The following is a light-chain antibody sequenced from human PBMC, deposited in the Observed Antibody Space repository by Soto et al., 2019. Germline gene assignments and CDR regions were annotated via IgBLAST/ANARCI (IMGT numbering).Light chain of an antibody. J-gene: IGLJ1*01. CDR1: SSDIGGYNY. Sequence: QSVLTQPASVSGSPGQSITISCAGTSSDIGGYNYVSWYQQHPGKAPKVMIYEVSNRPSGVSNRFSGSKSGNTASLTISGLQAEDEADYYCSSYTSSSHPFGTGTKVTVL. V-gene: IGLV2-14*01. CDR2: EVS. CDR3: SSYTSSSHP.